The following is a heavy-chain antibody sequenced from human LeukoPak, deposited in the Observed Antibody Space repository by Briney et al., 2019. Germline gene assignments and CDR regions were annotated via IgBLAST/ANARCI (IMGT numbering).Heavy chain of an antibody. Sequence: GGSLRLSCVASGFTFNISGMHWVRQAPGKGLEWISTINGSSTYTNYADSVRGRFTISRQNSKNTLYLQMNSLRVEDTAIYYCAKDVYIYGHDAFDLWGQGTMVTVAS. CDR3: AKDVYIYGHDAFDL. CDR1: GFTFNISG. CDR2: INGSSTYT. J-gene: IGHJ3*01. D-gene: IGHD5-18*01. V-gene: IGHV3-23*01.